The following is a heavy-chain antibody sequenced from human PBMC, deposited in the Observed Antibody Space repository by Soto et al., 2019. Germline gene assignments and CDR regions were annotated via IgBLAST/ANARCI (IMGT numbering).Heavy chain of an antibody. J-gene: IGHJ4*02. Sequence: QITLKESGPTLVNPTQTLTLTCTFSGFSLSTSGVGVGWIRQPPGKALEWLALIYWDDDKRYSPSLKSRLTINKDTSKNQVVLTMTNMDPVDTATYYCAHREVLWFGESFDYWGQGTLVTVSS. CDR2: IYWDDDK. CDR1: GFSLSTSGVG. V-gene: IGHV2-5*02. D-gene: IGHD3-10*01. CDR3: AHREVLWFGESFDY.